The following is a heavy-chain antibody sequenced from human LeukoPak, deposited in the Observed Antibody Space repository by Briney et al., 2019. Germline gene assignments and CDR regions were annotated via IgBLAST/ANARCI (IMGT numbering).Heavy chain of an antibody. J-gene: IGHJ3*02. CDR3: ARVDDFWSGDFDI. Sequence: GASVKVSCKVSGYTFTTYYIHWVRQAPGQGLEWMGIINPIGGSTVYAQKFQGRVTMTRDTSTSTVYMELTSLRSEDTAVYYCARVDDFWSGDFDIWGQGTMVTVSS. CDR1: GYTFTTYY. CDR2: INPIGGST. V-gene: IGHV1-46*01. D-gene: IGHD3-3*01.